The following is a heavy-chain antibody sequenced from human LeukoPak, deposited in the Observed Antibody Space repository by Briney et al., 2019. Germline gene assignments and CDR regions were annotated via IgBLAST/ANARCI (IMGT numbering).Heavy chain of an antibody. CDR1: GGSISSSSYY. Sequence: SETLSLTCTVSGGSISSSSYYWGWIRQPPGKGLEWIGSIYYSGSTYYNPSLKSRVTISVDTSKNQFSLKLSSVTAADTAVYCYARAQNDYVWGSYRYEFYYFDYWGQGTLVTVSS. D-gene: IGHD3-16*02. V-gene: IGHV4-39*01. CDR2: IYYSGST. J-gene: IGHJ4*02. CDR3: ARAQNDYVWGSYRYEFYYFDY.